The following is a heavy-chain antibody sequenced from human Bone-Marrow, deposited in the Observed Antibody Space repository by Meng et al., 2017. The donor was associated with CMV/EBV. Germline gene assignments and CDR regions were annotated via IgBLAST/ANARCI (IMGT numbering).Heavy chain of an antibody. Sequence: GSLRLSCTVSGGSISSYYWSWIRQPAGKGLEWIGRIYTSGSTNYNPSLKSRVTMSVDTSKNQFSLKLSSVTAADTAVYYCARAGYYDFWSGYYTVFDYWGQGTLVTVSS. CDR1: GGSISSYY. CDR2: IYTSGST. J-gene: IGHJ4*02. D-gene: IGHD3-3*01. CDR3: ARAGYYDFWSGYYTVFDY. V-gene: IGHV4-4*07.